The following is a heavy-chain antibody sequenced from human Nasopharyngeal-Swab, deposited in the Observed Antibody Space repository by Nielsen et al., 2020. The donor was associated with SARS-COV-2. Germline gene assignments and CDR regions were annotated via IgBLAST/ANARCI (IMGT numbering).Heavy chain of an antibody. CDR2: IWYDGSNK. V-gene: IGHV3-33*01. Sequence: GESLKISCAASGFTFSSYGMHWVRQAPGTGLEWVAVIWYDGSNKYYADSVKGRFTISRDNSKNTLYLQMNSLRAEDTAVYYCARDRVEGGYDSSGYYYSLWGQGTLVTVSS. D-gene: IGHD3-22*01. J-gene: IGHJ4*02. CDR3: ARDRVEGGYDSSGYYYSL. CDR1: GFTFSSYG.